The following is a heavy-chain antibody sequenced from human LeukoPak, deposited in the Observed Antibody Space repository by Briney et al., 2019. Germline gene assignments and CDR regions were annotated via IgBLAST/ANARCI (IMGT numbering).Heavy chain of an antibody. Sequence: KSSETLSLTCTVSGGSISSSSYYWGWIRQPPGEGLEWIGSIYYSGSTYYNPSLKSRVTISVDTSKNQFSLELSSVTGADTAVYYCASVTFGGVIVTEIDPWGQGTLVTVSS. CDR1: GGSISSSSYY. CDR3: ASVTFGGVIVTEIDP. J-gene: IGHJ5*02. CDR2: IYYSGST. V-gene: IGHV4-39*01. D-gene: IGHD3-16*02.